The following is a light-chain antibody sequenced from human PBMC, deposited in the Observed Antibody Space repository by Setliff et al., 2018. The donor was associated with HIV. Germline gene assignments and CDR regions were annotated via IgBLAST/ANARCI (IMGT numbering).Light chain of an antibody. V-gene: IGLV1-40*01. J-gene: IGLJ1*01. CDR1: SSNIGAGYD. CDR3: QSYDSSLSAV. CDR2: GNN. Sequence: QSALTQPPSVSGAPGRRVTISCTGTSSNIGAGYDVHWYQQLPGTAPKLLIYGNNNRPSGVPDRFSASSSGTSASLAITGLQAEDEADYFCQSYDSSLSAVFGTGTKVTV.